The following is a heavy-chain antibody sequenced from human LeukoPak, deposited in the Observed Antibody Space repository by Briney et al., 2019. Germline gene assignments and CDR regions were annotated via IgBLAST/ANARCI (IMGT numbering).Heavy chain of an antibody. D-gene: IGHD3-22*01. CDR3: AKHHYYDSSGPNWFDP. J-gene: IGHJ5*02. V-gene: IGHV3-74*01. CDR1: GFTLRDYW. Sequence: GGSLRLSCTASGFTLRDYWMHWVRQAPGKGLVWVSRIDRDASPTNYADSVKGRFTISRDNSKNTLYLQMNSLRAEDTAVYYCAKHHYYDSSGPNWFDPWGQGTLVTVSS. CDR2: IDRDASPT.